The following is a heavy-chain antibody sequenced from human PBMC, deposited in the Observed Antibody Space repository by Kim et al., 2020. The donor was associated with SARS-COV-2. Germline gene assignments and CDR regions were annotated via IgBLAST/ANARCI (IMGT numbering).Heavy chain of an antibody. Sequence: GGSLRLSCAASGFTLSSHWMHWVRQAPGKGLVWASRINSDGSITSYADSVKGRFTISRDNAKSTLYLQMNSLRVEDTAVYYCARAKSLVGASFDSWGQGILVTVSS. V-gene: IGHV3-74*01. CDR3: ARAKSLVGASFDS. J-gene: IGHJ4*02. CDR1: GFTLSSHW. D-gene: IGHD1-26*01. CDR2: INSDGSIT.